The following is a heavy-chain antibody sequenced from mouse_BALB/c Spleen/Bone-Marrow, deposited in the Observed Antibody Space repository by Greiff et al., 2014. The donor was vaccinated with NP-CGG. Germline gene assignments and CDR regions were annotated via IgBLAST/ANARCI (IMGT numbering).Heavy chain of an antibody. CDR3: ARHPIYYYGSSWGNYAMDY. Sequence: DVHPVESGGGLVQPGGSLKLSCAASGFTFSSYIMSWVRQTPEKRLEWVAYFSNGGGSTHYPDTVKGRFTISRDNAKNTLYLQMSSLKSEDTAMYYCARHPIYYYGSSWGNYAMDYWGQGTSVTVSS. CDR2: FSNGGGST. D-gene: IGHD1-1*01. V-gene: IGHV5-12-2*01. CDR1: GFTFSSYI. J-gene: IGHJ4*01.